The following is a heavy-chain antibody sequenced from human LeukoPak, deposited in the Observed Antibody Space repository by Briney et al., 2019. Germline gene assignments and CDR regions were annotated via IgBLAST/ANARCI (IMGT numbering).Heavy chain of an antibody. Sequence: ASVKVSCKVSGYTLTELSMHWVRQAPGKGLEXXXXXDPEDGETIYAQKFQGRVTMTEDTSTDTAYMELSSLRSEDTAVYYCATVLYVWGSYRSNWFDPWGQGTLVTVSS. CDR1: GYTLTELS. V-gene: IGHV1-24*01. CDR3: ATVLYVWGSYRSNWFDP. D-gene: IGHD3-16*02. J-gene: IGHJ5*02. CDR2: XDPEDGET.